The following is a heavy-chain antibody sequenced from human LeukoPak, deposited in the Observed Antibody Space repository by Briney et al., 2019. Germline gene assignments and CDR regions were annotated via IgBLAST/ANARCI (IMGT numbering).Heavy chain of an antibody. V-gene: IGHV1-69*05. CDR3: ARAVAVYYYYYMDV. Sequence: SVKVSCKASRGTFSSYAISWVRQAPGHGLEWMGGIIPIFGTANYAQKYQGRVTMTTDESTSTAYMELSSLRSEDTAMYYWARAVAVYYYYYMDVWGEGTTVTVSS. J-gene: IGHJ6*03. D-gene: IGHD6-19*01. CDR1: RGTFSSYA. CDR2: IIPIFGTA.